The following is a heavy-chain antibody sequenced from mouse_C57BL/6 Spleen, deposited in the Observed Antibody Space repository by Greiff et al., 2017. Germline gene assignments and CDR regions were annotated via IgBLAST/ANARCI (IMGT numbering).Heavy chain of an antibody. CDR1: GYTFTDYD. CDR2: IDPDTGGT. CDR3: TGVNFSPFAY. D-gene: IGHD1-3*01. V-gene: IGHV1-15*01. Sequence: VQLQQSGAELVRPGASVTLSCKASGYTFTDYDMPWVKQTPVHGLAWIGAIDPDTGGTAYNQKFKGNAILTADKSSSTAYMELRSLTSEDSAIYYCTGVNFSPFAYWGQGTLVTVSA. J-gene: IGHJ3*01.